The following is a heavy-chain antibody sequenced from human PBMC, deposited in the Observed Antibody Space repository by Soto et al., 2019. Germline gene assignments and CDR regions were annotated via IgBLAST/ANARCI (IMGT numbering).Heavy chain of an antibody. V-gene: IGHV3-74*01. Sequence: VGSLRLSCAASGFTFSNYWMHWVRQAPGKGPVWGSRINSDGTRISHADFVKGRFTISRDNANNTLFLQMNTLRADDTAIYYCARGLYDNSVGVVGYWGQGALVTVSS. CDR3: ARGLYDNSVGVVGY. CDR1: GFTFSNYW. D-gene: IGHD3-22*01. CDR2: INSDGTRI. J-gene: IGHJ4*02.